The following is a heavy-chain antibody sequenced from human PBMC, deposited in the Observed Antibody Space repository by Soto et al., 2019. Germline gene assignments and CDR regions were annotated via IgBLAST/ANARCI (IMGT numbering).Heavy chain of an antibody. CDR1: GGYISSSSYY. V-gene: IGHV4-39*01. D-gene: IGHD1-7*01. CDR2: IYYSGST. CDR3: ARPSGITGTTFDY. J-gene: IGHJ4*02. Sequence: SETLSLTCTVSGGYISSSSYYWGWIRQPPGKGLEWIGSIYYSGSTYYNPSLKSRVTISVDTSKNQFSLKLSSVTAADKAVYYCARPSGITGTTFDYWGQGTLVTVSS.